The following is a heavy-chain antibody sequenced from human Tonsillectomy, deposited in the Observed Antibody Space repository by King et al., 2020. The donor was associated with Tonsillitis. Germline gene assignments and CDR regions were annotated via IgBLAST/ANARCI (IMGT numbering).Heavy chain of an antibody. CDR2: ITKGRAAK. V-gene: IGHV3-48*01. Sequence: VKLVQSGGGLVQPGGSLRLSCVASGFTFSDYSMNWVRQAPGKGLEWISYITKGRAAKFYADSVRGRFTISTDNAENSLHLQMNSLTAEDTAVYYCVRDHKWSFDEWGQGALVTVSS. J-gene: IGHJ4*02. CDR1: GFTFSDYS. CDR3: VRDHKWSFDE. D-gene: IGHD2-15*01.